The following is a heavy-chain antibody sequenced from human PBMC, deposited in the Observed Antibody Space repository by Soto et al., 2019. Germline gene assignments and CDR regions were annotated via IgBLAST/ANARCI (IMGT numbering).Heavy chain of an antibody. CDR3: ARDPPIVVVVAATPYFDS. Sequence: QVQLVESGGGVVQPGRSLRLSCAASGFTFSSYAMHWVRQAPGKGLEWVAVISYDGSNKYYADSVKGRFTISRDNSKNTLYLQMTSLRAEDTAVYYCARDPPIVVVVAATPYFDSWGQGTLVTVSS. CDR2: ISYDGSNK. V-gene: IGHV3-30-3*01. CDR1: GFTFSSYA. D-gene: IGHD2-15*01. J-gene: IGHJ4*02.